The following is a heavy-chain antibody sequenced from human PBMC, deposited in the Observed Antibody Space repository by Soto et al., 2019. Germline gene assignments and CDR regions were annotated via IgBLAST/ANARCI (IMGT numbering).Heavy chain of an antibody. D-gene: IGHD1-26*01. Sequence: SQTLSLPCAISGDSVSSNSAAWNWIRQSPSRGLEWLGRTYYRSKWYNDYAVSVKSRITINPDTSKNQFSLQLKSVTTEDTAVYYCARDTFRSYSGRYYYYGMDVWGQGTTVTVSS. V-gene: IGHV6-1*01. CDR1: GDSVSSNSAA. CDR2: TYYRSKWYN. CDR3: ARDTFRSYSGRYYYYGMDV. J-gene: IGHJ6*02.